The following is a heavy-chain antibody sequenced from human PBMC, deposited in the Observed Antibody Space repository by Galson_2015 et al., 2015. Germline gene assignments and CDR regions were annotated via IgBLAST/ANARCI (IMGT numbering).Heavy chain of an antibody. D-gene: IGHD6-13*01. J-gene: IGHJ4*02. CDR2: ISNSGGTT. Sequence: SLRLSCAASGLTFSSYAMSWVRQAPGKGLEWVSAISNSGGTTYYADSVRGRFTISRDNSKNTLYLQMSSLRANDTAIFYCAKVVGSTWPYYFDCWGQGTLVAVSS. CDR1: GLTFSSYA. V-gene: IGHV3-23*01. CDR3: AKVVGSTWPYYFDC.